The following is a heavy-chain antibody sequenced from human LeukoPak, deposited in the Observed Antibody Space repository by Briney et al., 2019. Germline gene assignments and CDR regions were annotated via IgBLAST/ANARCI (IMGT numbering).Heavy chain of an antibody. D-gene: IGHD5-24*01. CDR3: ARIEGDGYLIDY. J-gene: IGHJ4*02. V-gene: IGHV1-2*02. Sequence: GASVKVSCKASGYTFTGYYMHWVRQAPGQGLEWMGWISPNSGGSNYAQKFQGRVTMTRDTSISTAYMELSSLRSDDTAVYYCARIEGDGYLIDYWGQGTLVTVSS. CDR2: ISPNSGGS. CDR1: GYTFTGYY.